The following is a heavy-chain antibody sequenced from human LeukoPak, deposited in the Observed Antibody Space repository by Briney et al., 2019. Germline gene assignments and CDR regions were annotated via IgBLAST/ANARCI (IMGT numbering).Heavy chain of an antibody. V-gene: IGHV4-34*01. CDR1: GGSFSGYY. D-gene: IGHD6-19*01. J-gene: IGHJ3*02. Sequence: PSETLSHTCIIYGGSFSGYYWSWIRQPPGKGLEWIGEINHSRGTNYNPSLKSRVTIPIDMSNNQLSMKLTSLTAADTAVYYCARSSVAAGAFDIWGQGTMVTVSS. CDR3: ARSSVAAGAFDI. CDR2: INHSRGT.